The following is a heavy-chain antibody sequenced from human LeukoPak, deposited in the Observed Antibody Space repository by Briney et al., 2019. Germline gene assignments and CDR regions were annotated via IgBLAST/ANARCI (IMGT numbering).Heavy chain of an antibody. Sequence: GGSLRLSCAASGFTFSSYGMHWVRQAPGKGLEWVAVIWYDGSNKYYADSVKGRFTISRDNSKNTLYLQMNSLRAEDTAVYYCGRELNYGSLDYWGQGTLVTVSS. J-gene: IGHJ4*02. CDR3: GRELNYGSLDY. CDR2: IWYDGSNK. D-gene: IGHD4-17*01. V-gene: IGHV3-33*01. CDR1: GFTFSSYG.